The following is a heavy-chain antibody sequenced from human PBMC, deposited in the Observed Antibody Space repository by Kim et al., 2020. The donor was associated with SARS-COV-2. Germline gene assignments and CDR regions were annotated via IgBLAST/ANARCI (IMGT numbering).Heavy chain of an antibody. CDR2: VSSDGGTT. J-gene: IGHJ3*02. CDR1: GITSSRDG. CDR3: AKEGEGIPKKYAFDM. Sequence: GGSLRLSCAVSGITSSRDGMHWVRQPPGKGLEWVAVVSSDGGTTYYADSVKGRFTISRDNSKNTLSLQMNSLRVEDTATYYCAKEGEGIPKKYAFDMWGQGTVVTVSS. V-gene: IGHV3-30*18. D-gene: IGHD3-10*01.